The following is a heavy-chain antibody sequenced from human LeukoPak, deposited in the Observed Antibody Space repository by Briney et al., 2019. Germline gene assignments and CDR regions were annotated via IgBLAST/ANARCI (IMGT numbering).Heavy chain of an antibody. J-gene: IGHJ4*02. Sequence: GGSLRLSCAASGFTFSTYWMHWVRQAPGKGLVWVSRIKSDGSSTRFADSVQGRFTISRDNGKNTLYLQMDSLRAEDTAVYYCARGGETNNWYPGYFDYWGQGALVTVSS. CDR1: GFTFSTYW. D-gene: IGHD1-1*01. CDR2: IKSDGSST. CDR3: ARGGETNNWYPGYFDY. V-gene: IGHV3-74*01.